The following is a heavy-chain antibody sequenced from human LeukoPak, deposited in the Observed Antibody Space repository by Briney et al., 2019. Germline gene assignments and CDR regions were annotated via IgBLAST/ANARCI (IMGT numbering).Heavy chain of an antibody. CDR2: ISGSGGST. J-gene: IGHJ4*02. V-gene: IGHV3-23*01. CDR1: GFTFSSDA. D-gene: IGHD3-22*01. Sequence: AGGSLRLSCAASGFTFSSDAMSWVRQAPGKGLEWVSAISGSGGSTYYADSVNGRFTISRDYSKNTLYLQMNSLRAEDTAVYYCAKPYSSSYLGYFDYWGQGTLVTVSS. CDR3: AKPYSSSYLGYFDY.